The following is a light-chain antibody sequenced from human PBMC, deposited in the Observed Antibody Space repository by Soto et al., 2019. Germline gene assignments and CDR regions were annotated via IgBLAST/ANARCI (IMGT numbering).Light chain of an antibody. CDR2: DVS. V-gene: IGLV2-11*01. J-gene: IGLJ1*01. Sequence: QSALTQPRSVSGSPGQSVTISCTGTSSDVGGYNYVSWYQQHPGKAPKLIMYDVSSRPSGVPDRFSGSKSGSTASLTSSGLQADDDVDYYCCSYAGSYTYVFGTGTKLTVL. CDR1: SSDVGGYNY. CDR3: CSYAGSYTYV.